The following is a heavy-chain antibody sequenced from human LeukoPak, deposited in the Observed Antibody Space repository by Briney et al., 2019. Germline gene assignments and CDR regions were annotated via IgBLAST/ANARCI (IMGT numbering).Heavy chain of an antibody. CDR3: ARDEGTFDY. V-gene: IGHV3-21*01. CDR1: GFTFSSYS. Sequence: GGSLRLSCAASGFTFSSYSMNWVRQAPGKGLEWVSFISSSSYIYYADSVKGRFTISRDNAKNSLYLQMNSLRAEDTAVYYCARDEGTFDYWGQGTLVTVSS. J-gene: IGHJ4*02. CDR2: ISSSSYI.